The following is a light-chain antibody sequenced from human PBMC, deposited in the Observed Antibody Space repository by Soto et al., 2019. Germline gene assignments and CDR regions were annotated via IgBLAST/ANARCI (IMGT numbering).Light chain of an antibody. CDR3: QQSYISPRT. CDR1: QSISTY. Sequence: DIQMPQSPSSLSASVGDRVTITCRASQSISTYLNWYQQKSGNAPKLLIYDVSTLQTGVPSRFSGSGSGTDVTLTISSLQPEDFVAYYCQQSYISPRTFGQGTKVEIK. J-gene: IGKJ1*01. CDR2: DVS. V-gene: IGKV1-39*01.